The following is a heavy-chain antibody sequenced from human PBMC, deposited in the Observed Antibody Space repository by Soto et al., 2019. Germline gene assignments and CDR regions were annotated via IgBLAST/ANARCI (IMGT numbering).Heavy chain of an antibody. D-gene: IGHD3-3*01. CDR3: AKDNGDFGVVGHIDD. CDR1: GSTFSSYA. V-gene: IGHV3-23*01. Sequence: PXGSLRLTFAASGSTFSSYAMSWVRQAPGKGLEWVSAISGSGGSTYYADSVKGRFTISRDNSKNTLYLQMNSLRAEDTAVYYCAKDNGDFGVVGHIDDWGQGTLVTVSS. J-gene: IGHJ4*02. CDR2: ISGSGGST.